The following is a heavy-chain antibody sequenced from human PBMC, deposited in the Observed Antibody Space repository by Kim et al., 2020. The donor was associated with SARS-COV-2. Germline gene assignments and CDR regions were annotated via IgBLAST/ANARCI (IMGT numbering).Heavy chain of an antibody. CDR1: GFTFSSYW. CDR3: VIPTYYYDSSGYPFDY. J-gene: IGHJ4*02. D-gene: IGHD3-22*01. CDR2: INSDGSST. Sequence: GGSLRLSCAASGFTFSSYWMHWVRQAPGKGLVWVSRINSDGSSTSYADSVKGRFTISRDNAKNTLYLQMNSLRAEDTAVYYCVIPTYYYDSSGYPFDYWGQGTLVTVSS. V-gene: IGHV3-74*01.